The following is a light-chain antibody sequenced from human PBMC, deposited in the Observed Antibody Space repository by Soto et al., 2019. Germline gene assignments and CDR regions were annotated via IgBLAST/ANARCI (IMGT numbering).Light chain of an antibody. CDR1: SGSIASND. CDR2: DDN. CDR3: QSYDRTTHGV. J-gene: IGLJ2*01. Sequence: NFMLTQPHSVSESPGKTVTMSCTGSSGSIASNDVQWYQQRPGSAPTTVIYDDNQRPSGVPDRVSGSIDSSSNSASLTISGLKTEYEADYYCQSYDRTTHGVFGGGTKLTVL. V-gene: IGLV6-57*02.